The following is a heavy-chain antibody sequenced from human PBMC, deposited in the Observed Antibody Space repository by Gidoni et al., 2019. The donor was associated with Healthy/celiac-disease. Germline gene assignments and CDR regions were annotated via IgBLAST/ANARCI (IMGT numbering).Heavy chain of an antibody. Sequence: HMQLVQSGPEVKKPGTSVKVSCKASGFTFTSSAVQWVRQARGQRLEWIGWIVVGSGNTNYAQKFQERVTITRDMSTSTAYMELSSLRSEDTAVYYCAADIGALGYYYDSSGYLRDYYGMDVWGQGTTVTVSS. CDR3: AADIGALGYYYDSSGYLRDYYGMDV. CDR1: GFTFTSSA. CDR2: IVVGSGNT. J-gene: IGHJ6*02. V-gene: IGHV1-58*01. D-gene: IGHD3-22*01.